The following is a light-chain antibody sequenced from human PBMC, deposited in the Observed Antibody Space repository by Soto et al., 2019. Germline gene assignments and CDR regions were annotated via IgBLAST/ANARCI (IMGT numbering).Light chain of an antibody. Sequence: DIQMTQSPSSLSASVGDRVTITCQASQDISNYLNWYQQKPRKAPQLLIYAASSLQSGVPSRFSGSGSGTDFTLTIRSLQPDDFATYYCQQSYSFPWTFGHGTRVEI. CDR2: AAS. V-gene: IGKV1-39*01. CDR3: QQSYSFPWT. J-gene: IGKJ1*01. CDR1: QDISNY.